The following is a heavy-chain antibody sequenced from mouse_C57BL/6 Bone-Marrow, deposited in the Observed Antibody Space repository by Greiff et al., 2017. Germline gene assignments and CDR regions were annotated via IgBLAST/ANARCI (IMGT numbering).Heavy chain of an antibody. CDR3: ARRGSAWSFDV. V-gene: IGHV2-2*01. J-gene: IGHJ1*03. CDR2: IWSGGST. CDR1: GFSLTSYG. D-gene: IGHD1-1*01. Sequence: VKVVESGPGLVQPSQSLSITCTVSGFSLTSYGVHWVRQSPGKGLEWLGVIWSGGSTDYNAAFISRLSISKDNSKSQVFFKMNSLQADDTAIYYCARRGSAWSFDVWGTGTTVTVSS.